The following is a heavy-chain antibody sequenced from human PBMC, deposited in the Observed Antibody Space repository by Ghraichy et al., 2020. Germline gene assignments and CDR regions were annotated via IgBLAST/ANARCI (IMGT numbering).Heavy chain of an antibody. V-gene: IGHV1-3*04. Sequence: ASVKVSCKASGYTFTNYGIHWVRQAPGQRLEWLGWINTGDGNTRYSQKFEGRVTITRDTSASTAYMELSSLGSEDTAVYYCARSGGYNGYDQFDLWGQGTLVTVSS. CDR2: INTGDGNT. CDR1: GYTFTNYG. CDR3: ARSGGYNGYDQFDL. D-gene: IGHD5-12*01. J-gene: IGHJ4*02.